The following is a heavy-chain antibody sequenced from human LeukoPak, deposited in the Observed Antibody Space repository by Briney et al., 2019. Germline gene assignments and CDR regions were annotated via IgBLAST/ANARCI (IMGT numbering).Heavy chain of an antibody. J-gene: IGHJ4*02. CDR3: ARDMGIAAAGDY. Sequence: ASVKVSCKASGYTLTGYYMHWVRQAPGQGLEWMGWINPNSGGTNYAQKFQGRVTMTRDTSISTAYMELSRLRSDDTAVYYCARDMGIAAAGDYWGQGTLVTVSS. D-gene: IGHD6-13*01. CDR1: GYTLTGYY. V-gene: IGHV1-2*02. CDR2: INPNSGGT.